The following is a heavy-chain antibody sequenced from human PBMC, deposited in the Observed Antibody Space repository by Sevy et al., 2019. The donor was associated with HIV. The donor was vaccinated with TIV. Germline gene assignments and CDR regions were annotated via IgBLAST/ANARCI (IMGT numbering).Heavy chain of an antibody. V-gene: IGHV3-48*03. CDR2: ISNSGTTI. CDR1: GFTFSSYE. D-gene: IGHD4-17*01. Sequence: GGSLRLSCTASGFTFSSYEMNWVRQAPGKGLEWVSYISNSGTTISYSDSVGGRFTISRDNARNSLYLQMNSLGGEDTAVYYCARDLPPSATTVAHFDHWGQGTLVTVSS. CDR3: ARDLPPSATTVAHFDH. J-gene: IGHJ4*02.